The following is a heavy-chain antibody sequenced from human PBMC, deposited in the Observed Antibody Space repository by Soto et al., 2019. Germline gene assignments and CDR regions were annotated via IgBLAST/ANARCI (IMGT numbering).Heavy chain of an antibody. V-gene: IGHV1-46*01. D-gene: IGHD6-6*01. CDR2: INPSGGST. CDR3: VREASVDSSSSGGMDV. CDR1: GYTFTSYY. J-gene: IGHJ6*02. Sequence: GASVKVSCKASGYTFTSYYMHWVRQAPGQGLEWMGIINPSGGSTSYAQKFQGRVTMTRDTSTSTVYMELSSLRSEDTAVYYCVREASVDSSSSGGMDVWGQGTTVTVSS.